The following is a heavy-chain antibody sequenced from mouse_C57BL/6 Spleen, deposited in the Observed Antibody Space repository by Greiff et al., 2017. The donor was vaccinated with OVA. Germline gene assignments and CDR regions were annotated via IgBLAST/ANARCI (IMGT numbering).Heavy chain of an antibody. CDR1: GYSITSDY. J-gene: IGHJ4*01. D-gene: IGHD2-1*01. CDR3: ARYNGNYYAMDY. CDR2: ISYSGST. Sequence: VQLKESGPGLAKPSQTLSLTCSVTGYSITSDYWNWIRKFPGHKLEYMGYISYSGSTYYTPSLKSRISITRVTSKNQYYLQLSSVTAEDSATYYCARYNGNYYAMDYWGQGTSVTVSS. V-gene: IGHV3-8*01.